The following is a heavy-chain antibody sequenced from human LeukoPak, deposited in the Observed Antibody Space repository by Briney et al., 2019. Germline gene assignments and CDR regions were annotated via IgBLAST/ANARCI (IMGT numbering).Heavy chain of an antibody. J-gene: IGHJ4*02. D-gene: IGHD3-3*01. Sequence: PSETLSLTCTVSGGSISSYYWSWIRQPPGKGLEWIGYIYYSGSTNYNPSLKSRVTISVDTSKNQVSLKLSFVTAADTAVYYCARGYDFWSGYYFWYFDYWGQGTLVTVSS. CDR3: ARGYDFWSGYYFWYFDY. CDR2: IYYSGST. CDR1: GGSISSYY. V-gene: IGHV4-59*08.